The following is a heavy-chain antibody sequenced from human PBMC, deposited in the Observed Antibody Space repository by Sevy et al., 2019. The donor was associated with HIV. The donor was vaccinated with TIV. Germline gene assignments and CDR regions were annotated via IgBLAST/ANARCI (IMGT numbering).Heavy chain of an antibody. J-gene: IGHJ5*02. CDR3: ARRIQLPGGWFDP. CDR1: GGSISSYY. V-gene: IGHV4-59*12. D-gene: IGHD5-18*01. CDR2: IYYSGST. Sequence: SETLSLTCTASGGSISSYYWSWIRQPPGKGLEWIGYIYYSGSTNYNPSLKSRVTISVDTSKNQFSLKLSSVTAADTAVYYCARRIQLPGGWFDPWGQGTLVTVSS.